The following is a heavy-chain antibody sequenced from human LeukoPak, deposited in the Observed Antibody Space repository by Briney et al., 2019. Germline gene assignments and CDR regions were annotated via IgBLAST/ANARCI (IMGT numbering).Heavy chain of an antibody. J-gene: IGHJ4*02. CDR2: MNPNSGNT. D-gene: IGHD2-15*01. CDR1: GYTFTSYD. Sequence: ASVKVSCKASGYTFTSYDINWVRQATGQGLEWMGWMNPNSGNTGYAQKFQGRVTMTTDTSTSTAYMELRSLRSDDTAVYYCARAPEGYCSGGSCSIFDYWGQGTLVTVSS. V-gene: IGHV1-8*01. CDR3: ARAPEGYCSGGSCSIFDY.